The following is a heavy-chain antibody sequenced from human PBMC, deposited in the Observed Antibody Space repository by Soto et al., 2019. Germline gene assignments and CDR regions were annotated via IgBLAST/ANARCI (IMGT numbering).Heavy chain of an antibody. CDR1: GYTFTNYD. V-gene: IGHV1-8*01. J-gene: IGHJ4*02. CDR2: TNPKSGYT. Sequence: QVQLVQSGAEVKKPGASVKVSCKTSGYTFTNYDINWVRQATGQGLEWMGWTNPKSGYTGSAQKFQGRVTMPRDSSIRTAYMELHSLTSHDTPVYSCARTARHLDHSGQGTLITLSS. CDR3: ARTARHLDH.